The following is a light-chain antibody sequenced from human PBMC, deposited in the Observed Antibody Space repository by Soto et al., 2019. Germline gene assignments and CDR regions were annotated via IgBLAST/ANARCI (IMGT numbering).Light chain of an antibody. V-gene: IGKV3-20*01. CDR2: ETS. J-gene: IGKJ1*01. Sequence: EIVLTQSPGTLSLSPGERATLSCRASQSVSSGYLAWYQQKPGQAPRLLIYETSIRAPVIPDRFSGSGAGNDFTLTISRLEPEDFAVYHCQQYGSSPPTFGQGTKVEIK. CDR3: QQYGSSPPT. CDR1: QSVSSGY.